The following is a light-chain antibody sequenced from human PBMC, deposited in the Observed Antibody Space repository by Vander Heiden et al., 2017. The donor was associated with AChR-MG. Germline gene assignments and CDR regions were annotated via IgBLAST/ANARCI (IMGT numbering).Light chain of an antibody. Sequence: EIVLTRSPGTLSLSPGERATLSCRASQSVSSSYLAWYQQKPGQAPRLLIFGASSRATGIPDRFSGSGSGTDFTLTISRLEPEDFAVYYCQHYGSSPKTFGQGTKVEIK. V-gene: IGKV3-20*01. J-gene: IGKJ1*01. CDR2: GAS. CDR3: QHYGSSPKT. CDR1: QSVSSSY.